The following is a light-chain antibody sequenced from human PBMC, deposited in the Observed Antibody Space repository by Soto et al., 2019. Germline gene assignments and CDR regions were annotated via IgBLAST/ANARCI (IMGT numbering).Light chain of an antibody. J-gene: IGKJ2*01. Sequence: EIVMTHSPATLSVSPGERATLSCRARQSISSDLAWYQQKPGQAPRLLIYGASTRATDIPARISGSGSGTDFTLTISSLQSEDFAVYYCQQYNKWPPQYTFGQGTKLEIK. CDR1: QSISSD. CDR2: GAS. CDR3: QQYNKWPPQYT. V-gene: IGKV3-15*01.